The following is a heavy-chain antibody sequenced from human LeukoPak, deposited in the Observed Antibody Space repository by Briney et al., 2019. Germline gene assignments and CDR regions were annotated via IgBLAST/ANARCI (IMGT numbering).Heavy chain of an antibody. CDR2: IWYDGNNK. CDR1: GFTFSNYG. Sequence: GGSLRLSCAASGFTFSNYGMHWVRQAPGKGLEWVALIWYDGNNKYYADSVKGRFTVSRDNSKNTLYLQMNGLRAEDTAVYYCARDLAAGEHFYFDLWGRGALVTVSS. CDR3: ARDLAAGEHFYFDL. J-gene: IGHJ2*01. V-gene: IGHV3-33*01. D-gene: IGHD7-27*01.